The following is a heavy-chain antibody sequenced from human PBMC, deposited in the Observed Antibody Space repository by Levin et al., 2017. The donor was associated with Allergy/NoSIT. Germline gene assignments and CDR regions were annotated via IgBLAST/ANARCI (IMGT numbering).Heavy chain of an antibody. CDR3: ARIDSAEYILSRDYFDF. V-gene: IGHV3-30-3*01. CDR2: ISYSDGNR. CDR1: GFTFSQHT. J-gene: IGHJ4*02. D-gene: IGHD3-9*01. Sequence: GGSLRLSCAASGFTFSQHTMHWLRQAPGKGLEWVAVISYSDGNRFYADSVKGRFTISRDNSRDTLYLQMNGLRAEDTAIYYCARIDSAEYILSRDYFDFWGQGVLVTVSS.